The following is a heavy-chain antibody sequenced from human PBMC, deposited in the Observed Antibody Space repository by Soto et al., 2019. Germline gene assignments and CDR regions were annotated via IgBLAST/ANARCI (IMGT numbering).Heavy chain of an antibody. CDR2: IYYSGST. V-gene: IGHV4-31*03. D-gene: IGHD3-22*01. CDR1: GGSISSGGYY. Sequence: SETLSLTCTVSGGSISSGGYYWSWIRQHPGKGLEWIGYIYYSGSTYYKPSLKSRVTISVDTSKNQFSLKLSSVTAADTAVYYCAREPHYFESSGPYYFDYWGQGTLVTVS. CDR3: AREPHYFESSGPYYFDY. J-gene: IGHJ4*02.